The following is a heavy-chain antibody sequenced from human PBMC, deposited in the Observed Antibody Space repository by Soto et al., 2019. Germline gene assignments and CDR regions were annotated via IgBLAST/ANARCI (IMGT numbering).Heavy chain of an antibody. J-gene: IGHJ1*01. CDR2: ISYDGSNK. Sequence: PGGSLRLSCAASGFTFSSYGMHWVRQAPGKGLEWVAVISYDGSNKYYADSVKGRFTISRDNSKNTLYLQMNSLRAEDTAVYYCAKDEARTYSSGWYIGQPKMSAYFQHWGQGTLVTVSS. CDR1: GFTFSSYG. V-gene: IGHV3-30*18. CDR3: AKDEARTYSSGWYIGQPKMSAYFQH. D-gene: IGHD6-19*01.